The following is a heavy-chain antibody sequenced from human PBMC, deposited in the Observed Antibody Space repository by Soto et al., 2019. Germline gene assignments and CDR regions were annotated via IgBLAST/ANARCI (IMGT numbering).Heavy chain of an antibody. CDR2: ISSSSAYI. CDR1: GFTFRSFT. J-gene: IGHJ5*02. V-gene: IGHV3-21*01. CDR3: TRDASRDSSARGWFDP. Sequence: GGSLRLSCAASGFTFRSFTMNWVRQAPGKGLEWVSTISSSSAYIYYTDALGGRFTISRDNAKNSLHLQMNSLRAEDTAVYYCTRDASRDSSARGWFDPWGPGTLVTVSS. D-gene: IGHD6-13*01.